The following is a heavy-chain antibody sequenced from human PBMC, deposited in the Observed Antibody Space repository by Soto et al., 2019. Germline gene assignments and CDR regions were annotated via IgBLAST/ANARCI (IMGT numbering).Heavy chain of an antibody. Sequence: QVQLVQSGAEVKKPGASVKVSCKASGYTFTSYYMHWMRQAPGQGLEWMGIINPSGGSTSYAQKFQGRVTMTRDTSTSTVYMELSSLRSEDTAVYYCATMRYGDRPDYWGQGTLVTVSS. J-gene: IGHJ4*02. CDR1: GYTFTSYY. CDR2: INPSGGST. D-gene: IGHD4-17*01. V-gene: IGHV1-46*01. CDR3: ATMRYGDRPDY.